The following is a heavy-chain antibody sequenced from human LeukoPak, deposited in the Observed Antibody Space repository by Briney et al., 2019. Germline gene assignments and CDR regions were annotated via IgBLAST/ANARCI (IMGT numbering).Heavy chain of an antibody. CDR1: GYTFTGYY. CDR3: ARGPNYYDSSGYWYGY. D-gene: IGHD3-22*01. J-gene: IGHJ4*02. CDR2: INPSGGST. Sequence: ASVKVSCKASGYTFTGYYMHWVRQAPGQGLEWMGIINPSGGSTSYAQKFQGRVTMTRDTSISTAYMELSRLRSDDTAVYYCARGPNYYDSSGYWYGYWGQGTLVTVSS. V-gene: IGHV1-46*01.